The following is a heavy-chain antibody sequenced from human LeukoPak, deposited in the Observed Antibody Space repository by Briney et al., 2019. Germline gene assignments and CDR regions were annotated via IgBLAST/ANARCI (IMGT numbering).Heavy chain of an antibody. CDR2: ISYDGSNK. J-gene: IGHJ4*02. Sequence: GRSLRLSCAASGFTFSSYGMHWVRQAPGKGLEWVAVISYDGSNKYYADSVKGRFTISRDNSKNTLYQQMNSLRAEDTAVYYCAKGYYYDSSGYYYQSYWGQGTLVTVSS. D-gene: IGHD3-22*01. V-gene: IGHV3-30*18. CDR1: GFTFSSYG. CDR3: AKGYYYDSSGYYYQSY.